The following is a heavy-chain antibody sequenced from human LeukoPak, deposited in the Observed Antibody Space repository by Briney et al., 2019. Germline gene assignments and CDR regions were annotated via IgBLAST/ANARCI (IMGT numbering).Heavy chain of an antibody. V-gene: IGHV1-18*01. Sequence: ASVKVSCKASGYTFTSYGISWVRQAPGQGLEWMGWISAYNGNTNYAQKLQGRVTMTTDTSTSTAYMELRSLRSDDTAVYYCARVRGDYVAEGGWFDPWGQGTLVTVSS. J-gene: IGHJ5*02. CDR2: ISAYNGNT. CDR1: GYTFTSYG. D-gene: IGHD4-17*01. CDR3: ARVRGDYVAEGGWFDP.